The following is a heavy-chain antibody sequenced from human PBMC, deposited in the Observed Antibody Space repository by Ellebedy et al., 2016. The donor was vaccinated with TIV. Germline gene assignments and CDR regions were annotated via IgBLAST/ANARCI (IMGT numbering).Heavy chain of an antibody. Sequence: PGGSLRLSCAASGFTFSSYGMHWVRQAPGKGLEWVAFIRYDGSNKYYADSVKGRFTISRDNSKNTLYLQMNSLRAEDTAVYYCARPRLITTAAGEFQHWGQGTLVTVSS. J-gene: IGHJ1*01. CDR3: ARPRLITTAAGEFQH. D-gene: IGHD3-16*01. CDR1: GFTFSSYG. CDR2: IRYDGSNK. V-gene: IGHV3-30*02.